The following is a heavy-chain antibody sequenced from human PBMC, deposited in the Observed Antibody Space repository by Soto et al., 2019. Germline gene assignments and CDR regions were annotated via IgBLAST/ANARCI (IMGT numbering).Heavy chain of an antibody. J-gene: IGHJ6*02. CDR1: EFAFNTYW. CDR3: ARDKAYGLDV. V-gene: IGHV3-74*01. CDR2: INGDGITR. Sequence: EVQLVESGGGLVQPGGSLRLSCAASEFAFNTYWMHWVRQVPGKGLEWVSRINGDGITRTYADSVKGRCTISRDNAENILYLQMNSLRAEDTAVYYCARDKAYGLDVWGQGTTVTVSS.